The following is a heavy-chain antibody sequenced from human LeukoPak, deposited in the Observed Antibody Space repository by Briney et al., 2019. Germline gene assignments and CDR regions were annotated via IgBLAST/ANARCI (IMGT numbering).Heavy chain of an antibody. J-gene: IGHJ5*02. CDR3: ARPRGYSYGYLGWFDP. Sequence: GGSLRLSCAASGFTFSSYAMHWVRQAPGKGLEWVAVISYDGSNKYYADSAKGRFTISRDNSKNTLYLQMNSLRAEDTAVYYCARPRGYSYGYLGWFDPWGQGTLVTVSS. D-gene: IGHD5-18*01. CDR1: GFTFSSYA. CDR2: ISYDGSNK. V-gene: IGHV3-30*14.